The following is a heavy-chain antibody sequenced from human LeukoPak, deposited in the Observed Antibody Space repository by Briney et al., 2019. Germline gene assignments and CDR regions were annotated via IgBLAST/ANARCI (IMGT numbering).Heavy chain of an antibody. D-gene: IGHD6-13*01. J-gene: IGHJ4*02. CDR3: ARRGQQLGGPFDY. CDR1: GFTFSSYN. V-gene: IGHV3-21*01. Sequence: GGSLRLSCAASGFTFSSYNMNWVRQAPGKGLEWVSSISSSSSYIYYADSVKGRFTISRDNAKNSLYLQMNSLRAEDTAVYYCARRGQQLGGPFDYWGQGTLVTVSS. CDR2: ISSSSSYI.